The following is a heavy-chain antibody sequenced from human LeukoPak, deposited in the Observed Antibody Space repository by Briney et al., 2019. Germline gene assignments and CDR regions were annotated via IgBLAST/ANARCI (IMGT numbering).Heavy chain of an antibody. CDR2: ISSSSSTI. CDR1: GFTFSSYS. V-gene: IGHV3-48*04. J-gene: IGHJ4*02. Sequence: PGGSLRLSCAASGFTFSSYSMNWVRQAPGKGLEWVSYISSSSSTIYYADSVKGRFTISRDNAKNSLYLQMNSLRAEDAAVYYCARDRAYDILTGYSPFDYWGQGTLVTVSS. CDR3: ARDRAYDILTGYSPFDY. D-gene: IGHD3-9*01.